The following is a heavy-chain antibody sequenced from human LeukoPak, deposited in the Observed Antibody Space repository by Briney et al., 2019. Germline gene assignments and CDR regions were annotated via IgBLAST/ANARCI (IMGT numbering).Heavy chain of an antibody. D-gene: IGHD1-26*01. CDR2: MDPNSGNT. V-gene: IGHV1-8*03. J-gene: IGHJ4*02. CDR1: GYTFTSYQ. Sequence: ASVKVSCKASGYTFTSYQINWVRQATGQGLEWMGWMDPNSGNTNYAQKFQGRVTITSNTSISTAYMELSSLRSEDTAIYYCATSSGNYHFDYWGQVTLVTVSS. CDR3: ATSSGNYHFDY.